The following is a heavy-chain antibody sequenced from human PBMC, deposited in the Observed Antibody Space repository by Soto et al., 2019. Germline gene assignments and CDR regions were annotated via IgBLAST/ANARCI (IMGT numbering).Heavy chain of an antibody. D-gene: IGHD3-10*01. CDR1: GFTFDDYA. CDR2: ISWNSGSI. J-gene: IGHJ4*02. V-gene: IGHV3-9*01. CDR3: AKAPATLLWFGESIYFDY. Sequence: GGSLRLSCAASGFTFDDYAMHWVRQAPGKGLEWVSGISWNSGSIGYADSVKGRFTISRDNAKNSLYLQMNSLRAEDTALYYCAKAPATLLWFGESIYFDYWGQGTLVTVSS.